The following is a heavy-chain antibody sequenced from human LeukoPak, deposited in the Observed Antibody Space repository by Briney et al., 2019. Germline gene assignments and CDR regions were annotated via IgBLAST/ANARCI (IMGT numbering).Heavy chain of an antibody. CDR3: ARGTGTFDL. J-gene: IGHJ2*01. V-gene: IGHV4-34*01. CDR1: GGSFGGYY. Sequence: SETLSPTCAVDGGSFGGYYCGWIRHPPGKGLEWIGEINHSGSTNYNPSLKSRVTKSVDTSKNQFSLKLSSVTAADTAVYYCARGTGTFDLWGRGTLVTVSS. D-gene: IGHD1-1*01. CDR2: INHSGST.